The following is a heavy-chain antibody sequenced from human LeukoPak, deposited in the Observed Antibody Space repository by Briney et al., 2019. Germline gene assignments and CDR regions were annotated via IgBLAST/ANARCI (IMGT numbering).Heavy chain of an antibody. Sequence: ASVKVSCKASGYTFTGYYMHWVRQAPGQGLEWMGWINPNSGGTNYAQKFQGRVTMTRDTSISTAYMKLSRLRSDDTAVYYCARVGGITMIADYWGQGTLVTVSS. J-gene: IGHJ4*02. V-gene: IGHV1-2*02. CDR3: ARVGGITMIADY. CDR2: INPNSGGT. CDR1: GYTFTGYY. D-gene: IGHD3-22*01.